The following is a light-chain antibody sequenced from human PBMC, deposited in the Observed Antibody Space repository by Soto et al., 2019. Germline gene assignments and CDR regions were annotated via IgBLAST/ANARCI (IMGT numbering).Light chain of an antibody. CDR2: GAS. CDR1: QSIRSRY. CDR3: QQYGSSPRT. Sequence: EIVLTQSPGTLSLSPGERATLSCRASQSIRSRYLAWYQQKPGQAPRLLIYGASSRATGIPDRFSGSGSGTDFTLTISRLEPEDFAVYYCQQYGSSPRTFGQGTKV. V-gene: IGKV3-20*01. J-gene: IGKJ1*01.